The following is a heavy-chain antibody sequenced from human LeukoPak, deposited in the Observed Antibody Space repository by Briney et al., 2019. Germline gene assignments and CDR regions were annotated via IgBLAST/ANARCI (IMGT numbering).Heavy chain of an antibody. V-gene: IGHV4-34*01. CDR3: ARPRGYGSGNYFDY. Sequence: SETLSLTCAVYGGSFSGYYWSWIRQPPGKGLEWIGEINHSGSTNYNPSLKSRVTISVDMSKNQFSLKLSSVTAADTAVYYCARPRGYGSGNYFDYWGQGTLVTVSS. CDR1: GGSFSGYY. CDR2: INHSGST. J-gene: IGHJ4*02. D-gene: IGHD3-10*01.